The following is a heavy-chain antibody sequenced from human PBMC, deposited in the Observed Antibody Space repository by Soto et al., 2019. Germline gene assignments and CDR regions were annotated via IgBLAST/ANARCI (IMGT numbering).Heavy chain of an antibody. Sequence: PSETLSLTCAVYGGSFSGYYWSWIRQPPGKGLEGIGEINLSGSTNYNPSLKSRVTISVDPSKNQFSLKLSSVTAADTAVYYCARDTKWLRPRGYMDVWGKGTTVTVSS. D-gene: IGHD5-12*01. J-gene: IGHJ6*03. V-gene: IGHV4-34*01. CDR1: GGSFSGYY. CDR3: ARDTKWLRPRGYMDV. CDR2: INLSGST.